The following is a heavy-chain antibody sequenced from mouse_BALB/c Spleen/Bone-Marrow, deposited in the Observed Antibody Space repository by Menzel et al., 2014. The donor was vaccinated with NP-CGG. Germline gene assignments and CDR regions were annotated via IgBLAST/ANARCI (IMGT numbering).Heavy chain of an antibody. CDR3: ARDTVITTHWYFDV. J-gene: IGHJ1*01. D-gene: IGHD2-4*01. Sequence: EVHRVESGGGLGQPGGSLRLSCATSGFTFTDYYMSWVRQPPGKALEWLGFIRNKANGYTTEYSASVKGRFTISRDNSQSILYLQMNTLRAEDSATYYCARDTVITTHWYFDVWGAGTTVTVSS. V-gene: IGHV7-3*02. CDR2: IRNKANGYTT. CDR1: GFTFTDYY.